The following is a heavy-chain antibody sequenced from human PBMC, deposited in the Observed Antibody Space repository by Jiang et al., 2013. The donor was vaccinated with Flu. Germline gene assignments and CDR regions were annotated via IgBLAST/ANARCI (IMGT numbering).Heavy chain of an antibody. Sequence: SGGTFSDLTITWVRQAPGQGLEWMGRIIPVFDMTNYAQKFHGRVTITADKSTNTAFMELTSLTSEDTAFYYCARAPTVTTLGNWFDPWGQGTLVTVSS. D-gene: IGHD4-17*01. J-gene: IGHJ5*02. CDR2: IIPVFDMT. V-gene: IGHV1-69*02. CDR3: ARAPTVTTLGNWFDP. CDR1: GGTFSDLT.